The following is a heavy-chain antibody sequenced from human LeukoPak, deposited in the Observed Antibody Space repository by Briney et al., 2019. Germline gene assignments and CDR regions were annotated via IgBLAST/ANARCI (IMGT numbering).Heavy chain of an antibody. J-gene: IGHJ5*02. CDR1: GFPFSMVW. D-gene: IGHD3-10*01. CDR3: TKDSSIAFGSGRVSWFDP. Sequence: PGGSLRLSCAASGFPFSMVWMHWVRQAPGKGLMWVARITSDGSVTTYADSVRGRFSISRDNAKNTLYLQMNSLSAEDTAVYYCTKDSSIAFGSGRVSWFDPWGQGTLVTVSS. V-gene: IGHV3-74*01. CDR2: ITSDGSVT.